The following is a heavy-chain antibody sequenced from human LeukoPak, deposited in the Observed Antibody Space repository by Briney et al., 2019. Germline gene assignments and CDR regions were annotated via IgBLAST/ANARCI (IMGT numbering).Heavy chain of an antibody. J-gene: IGHJ4*02. CDR1: GGSISSSSYY. V-gene: IGHV4-61*01. CDR3: ARAGTNWSSGCFFDY. Sequence: SETLSLTCTVSGGSISSSSYYWSWIRQPPGQGLECLGYIYYSGSTNYSPSLRSRLTMSLDTSKNQFSLKLSSVTAADTAVYYCARAGTNWSSGCFFDYWGQGALVTVSS. CDR2: IYYSGST. D-gene: IGHD1-1*01.